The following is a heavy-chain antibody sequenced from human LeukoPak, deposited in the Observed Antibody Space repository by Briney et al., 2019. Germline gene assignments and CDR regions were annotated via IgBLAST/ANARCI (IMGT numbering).Heavy chain of an antibody. V-gene: IGHV3-21*01. Sequence: GGSLRLSCAASGFTFSSQAMNWVRQAPGKGLEWFSSISSSSSYIYYADSVKGRFTISRDNAKNSLYLQMNSLRAEDTAVYYCARGGYSSSWSVDYWGQGTLVTVSS. CDR2: ISSSSSYI. CDR1: GFTFSSQA. J-gene: IGHJ4*02. CDR3: ARGGYSSSWSVDY. D-gene: IGHD6-13*01.